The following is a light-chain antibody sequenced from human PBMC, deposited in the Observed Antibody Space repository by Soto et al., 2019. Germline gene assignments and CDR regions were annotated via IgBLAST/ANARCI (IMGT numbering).Light chain of an antibody. CDR1: QSVLYSSNNKNY. CDR2: WAS. V-gene: IGKV4-1*01. J-gene: IGKJ1*01. Sequence: DIVMTQSPDSLAVSLGERATINCKSSQSVLYSSNNKNYLAWYQQKPGQPPKLLIYWASTRESGVPDRFSGSGSGTDFTLTITSMQAEDAAVYSCQQYYSTPPTFGQGTKVDI. CDR3: QQYYSTPPT.